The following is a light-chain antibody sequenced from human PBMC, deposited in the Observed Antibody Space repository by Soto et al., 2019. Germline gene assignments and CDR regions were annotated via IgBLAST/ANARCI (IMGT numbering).Light chain of an antibody. V-gene: IGLV1-51*01. CDR2: DNN. CDR3: GSWDSSLSAWV. Sequence: QSVLTQPPSLSAAPRQRVTISCSGSSSNIGTNHVSWFQHLPGTAPKLLIYDNNKRPSGIPDRFSGSRSGTSATLGITGLQTGDEADYYCGSWDSSLSAWVFGGGTKLTVL. J-gene: IGLJ3*02. CDR1: SSNIGTNH.